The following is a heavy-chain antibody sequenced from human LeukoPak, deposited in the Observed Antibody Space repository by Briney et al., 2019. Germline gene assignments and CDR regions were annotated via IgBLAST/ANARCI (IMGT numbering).Heavy chain of an antibody. V-gene: IGHV3-66*01. Sequence: GGSLRLSCAASGFTVSGNYMNWVRQAPGKGLEWVSVIYSGGSTYYTDSVKGRFTISRDNSKNTLYLQMNSLRAEDTAVYYCAKNDYYDSSGHWGYWGQGTLVTVSS. CDR1: GFTVSGNY. CDR2: IYSGGST. D-gene: IGHD3-22*01. J-gene: IGHJ4*02. CDR3: AKNDYYDSSGHWGY.